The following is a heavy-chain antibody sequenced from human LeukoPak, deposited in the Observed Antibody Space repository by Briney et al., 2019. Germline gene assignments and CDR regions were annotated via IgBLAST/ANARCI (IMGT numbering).Heavy chain of an antibody. CDR1: GYSISSGYY. CDR3: ARTSPWPENWFDP. Sequence: SETLSLTCTVSGYSISSGYYWGWIRQPPGKGLEWIGNIYHSGSTYYNPSLESRVTISVDASKNQFSLNLNSVTAADTAVYYCARTSPWPENWFDPWGQGTLVTVSS. J-gene: IGHJ5*02. D-gene: IGHD5-24*01. V-gene: IGHV4-38-2*02. CDR2: IYHSGST.